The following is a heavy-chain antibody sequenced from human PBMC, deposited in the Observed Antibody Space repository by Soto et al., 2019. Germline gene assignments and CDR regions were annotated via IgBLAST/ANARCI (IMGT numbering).Heavy chain of an antibody. D-gene: IGHD4-17*01. CDR3: GRGGDDYGSYIDS. Sequence: KPSETLSLTCGVSGYSISSGYYWAWSRQPPGKGLEWIGSINYSGKTYHNPSLRSRVTISVDTSKNQLSLKLTSVTAADTAVYYCGRGGDDYGSYIDSWGQGTLVTVSS. CDR1: GYSISSGYY. CDR2: INYSGKT. V-gene: IGHV4-38-2*01. J-gene: IGHJ5*01.